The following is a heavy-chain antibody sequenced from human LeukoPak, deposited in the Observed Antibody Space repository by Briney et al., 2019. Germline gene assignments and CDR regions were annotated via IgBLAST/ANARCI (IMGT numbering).Heavy chain of an antibody. CDR3: AREPLYGDYVLDY. V-gene: IGHV4-59*01. CDR1: DGSINSYY. CDR2: IYYNGNT. D-gene: IGHD4-17*01. Sequence: SETLSLTCSVSDGSINSYYWNWIRRPPGKGLEWIGYIYYNGNTNYSPSLKSRVTMSVDTSKNLFSLKVSSVTAADTAVYYCAREPLYGDYVLDYWGQGTLVTVSS. J-gene: IGHJ4*02.